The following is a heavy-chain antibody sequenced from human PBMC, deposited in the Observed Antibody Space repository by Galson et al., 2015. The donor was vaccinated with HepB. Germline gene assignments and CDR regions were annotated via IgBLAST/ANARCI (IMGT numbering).Heavy chain of an antibody. CDR1: GFPFSAYT. Sequence: SLRLSCAAAGFPFSAYTMNWVRQAPGKGLEWVSSTTSGGGYIYYADSLKGRFTISRDNAKNSLYLQMNSLRAEDTALYYCARPSMYTNPDFDYWGQGTMVTVSS. D-gene: IGHD1-1*01. CDR2: TTSGGGYI. CDR3: ARPSMYTNPDFDY. V-gene: IGHV3-21*01. J-gene: IGHJ4*02.